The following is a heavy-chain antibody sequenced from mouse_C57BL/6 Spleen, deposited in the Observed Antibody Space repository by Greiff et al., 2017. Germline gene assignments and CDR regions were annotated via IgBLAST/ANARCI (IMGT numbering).Heavy chain of an antibody. V-gene: IGHV3-6*01. CDR2: ISYDGSN. CDR1: GYSITSGYY. Sequence: EVQLQESGPGLVKPSQSLSLTCSVTGYSITSGYYWNWIRQFPGNKLEWMGYISYDGSNNYNPSLKNRISITRDTSKNQFFLKLNSVTTEDTATYYCARKGYDYDYAMDYWGQGTSVTVSS. J-gene: IGHJ4*01. CDR3: ARKGYDYDYAMDY. D-gene: IGHD2-4*01.